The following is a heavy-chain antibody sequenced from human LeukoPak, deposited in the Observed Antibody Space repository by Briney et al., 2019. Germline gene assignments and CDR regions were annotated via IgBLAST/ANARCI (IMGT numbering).Heavy chain of an antibody. V-gene: IGHV3-7*01. CDR1: GFTFGSYW. CDR3: ARDDSTGYLYLDY. Sequence: GGSLRLSCAASGFTFGSYWMSWVRQAPGKGLEWVADTKEDGSETYYVDSVKGRFTISRDNAKNALYLQMNSLRGEDTAVYYCARDDSTGYLYLDYWGQGSLVTVSS. D-gene: IGHD3-22*01. J-gene: IGHJ4*02. CDR2: TKEDGSET.